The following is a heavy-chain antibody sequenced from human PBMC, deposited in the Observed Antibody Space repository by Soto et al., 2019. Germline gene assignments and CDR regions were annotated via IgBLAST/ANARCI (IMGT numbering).Heavy chain of an antibody. CDR3: VMVDNYVTPTPQDV. D-gene: IGHD3-16*01. CDR2: ISPYTGNT. V-gene: IGHV1-18*01. Sequence: VSVKVSCKACGYIFVNYGIAWVRQATGQGLEWMGWISPYTGNTHSATKVQGRLTMTTDTSTSTAYMDLGSLTSDDTAVYYCVMVDNYVTPTPQDVWGQGTTVTVSS. CDR1: GYIFVNYG. J-gene: IGHJ6*02.